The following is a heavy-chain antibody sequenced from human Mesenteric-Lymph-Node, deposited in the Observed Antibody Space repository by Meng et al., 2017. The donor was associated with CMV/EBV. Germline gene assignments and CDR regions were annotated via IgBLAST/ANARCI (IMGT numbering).Heavy chain of an antibody. CDR1: GFTFSSYA. CDR2: IYSGTSST. J-gene: IGHJ4*02. CDR3: SKDSQGHSSGYYYPFDY. Sequence: GESLKISCSASGFTFSSYAMSWVRQAPGKGLEWVSVIYSGTSSTYYADSVKGRFTISSDNSRNTVYLQMNSLRAEDTAVYYCSKDSQGHSSGYYYPFDYWGQGTLVTVSS. V-gene: IGHV3-23*03. D-gene: IGHD3-22*01.